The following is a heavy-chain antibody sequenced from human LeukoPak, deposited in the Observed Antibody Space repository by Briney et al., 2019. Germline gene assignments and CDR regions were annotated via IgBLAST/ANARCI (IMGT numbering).Heavy chain of an antibody. CDR2: INSDGSST. Sequence: PGRSLRLSCAASGFTFSSYGMHWVRQAPGKGLVWVSRINSDGSSTSYADSVKGRFTISRDNAKNTLYLQMNSLRAEDTAVYYCARRYYYDSSGYYYDYYYGMDVWGQGTTVTVSS. V-gene: IGHV3-74*01. CDR3: ARRYYYDSSGYYYDYYYGMDV. CDR1: GFTFSSYG. D-gene: IGHD3-22*01. J-gene: IGHJ6*02.